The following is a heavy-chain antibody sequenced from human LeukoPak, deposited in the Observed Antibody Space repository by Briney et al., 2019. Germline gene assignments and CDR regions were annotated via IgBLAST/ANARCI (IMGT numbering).Heavy chain of an antibody. V-gene: IGHV6-1*01. CDR2: TYYRSKWYN. CDR3: ARDLANTGWYTFDY. CDR1: GDSVSSINGA. D-gene: IGHD6-19*01. J-gene: IGHJ4*02. Sequence: SQTLSLTCDISGDSVSSINGAWNWIRQSPSRGLEWLGRTYYRSKWYNEYAESMKGRMTITPDTSNIRFSLQLNSVTPDDTAVYYCARDLANTGWYTFDYWGQGTLVTVSS.